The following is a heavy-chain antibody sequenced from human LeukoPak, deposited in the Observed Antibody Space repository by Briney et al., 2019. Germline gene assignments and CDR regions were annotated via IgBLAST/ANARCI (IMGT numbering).Heavy chain of an antibody. V-gene: IGHV3-15*01. D-gene: IGHD1-14*01. CDR1: GFTFCDAW. CDR2: IKSKTDGGTT. Sequence: NPGGSLRLSCAPPGFTFCDAWMTWVRQAPGKGLEWVGRIKSKTDGGTTDYAAPVKGRFAISRDDSENTLYLQMSSLKTEDTAVYSCTTHISAVLYWGQGTLVTVSS. CDR3: TTHISAVLY. J-gene: IGHJ4*02.